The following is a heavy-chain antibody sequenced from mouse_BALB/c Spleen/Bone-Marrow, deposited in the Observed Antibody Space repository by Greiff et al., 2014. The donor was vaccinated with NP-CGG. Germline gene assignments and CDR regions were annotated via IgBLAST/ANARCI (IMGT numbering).Heavy chain of an antibody. CDR3: ARLGYYGAMEY. J-gene: IGHJ4*01. CDR1: GFDFSRLW. CDR2: INPDSRTI. V-gene: IGHV4-1*02. Sequence: EVKLQESGGGLVQPGGSLRLSCAASGFDFSRLWMSWVRQAPGKGLEWIGEINPDSRTINFTPSLKDKFIISRDNAKNTLYLQMSKVRSEDTALYYCARLGYYGAMEYWGQGTSVTVSS. D-gene: IGHD1-1*01.